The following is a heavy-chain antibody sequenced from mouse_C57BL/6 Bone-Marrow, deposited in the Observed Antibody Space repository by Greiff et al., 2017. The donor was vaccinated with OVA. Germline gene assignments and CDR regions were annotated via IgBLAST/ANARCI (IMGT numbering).Heavy chain of an antibody. J-gene: IGHJ1*03. V-gene: IGHV5-9-1*02. Sequence: EVNVVESGEGLVKPGGSLKLSCAASGFTFSSYAMSWVRQTPEKRLEWVAYISSGGDYIYYADTVKGRFTISRDNARNPLYLQMRSLKSEDTAMYYCSSDRSCDLGWYFDVWGTGTTVTVSS. D-gene: IGHD2-13*01. CDR3: SSDRSCDLGWYFDV. CDR2: ISSGGDYI. CDR1: GFTFSSYA.